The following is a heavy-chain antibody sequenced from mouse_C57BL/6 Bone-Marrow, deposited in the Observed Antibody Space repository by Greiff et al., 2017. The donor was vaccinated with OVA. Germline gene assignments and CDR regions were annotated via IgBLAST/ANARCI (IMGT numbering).Heavy chain of an antibody. CDR2: IRSKSNNYAT. J-gene: IGHJ2*01. Sequence: EVQVVESGGGLVQPKGSLKLSCAASGFSFNTYAMNWVRQAPGKGLEWVARIRSKSNNYATYYADSVKDRFTISRDDSESMLYLQMNNLKTEDTAMYYCVRGGSYFDYWGQGTTLTVSS. CDR3: VRGGSYFDY. CDR1: GFSFNTYA. D-gene: IGHD1-1*01. V-gene: IGHV10-1*01.